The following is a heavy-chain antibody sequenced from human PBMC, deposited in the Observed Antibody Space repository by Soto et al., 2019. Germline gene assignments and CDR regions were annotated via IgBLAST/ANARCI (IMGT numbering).Heavy chain of an antibody. V-gene: IGHV4-59*01. J-gene: IGHJ5*02. Sequence: QVQLQESGPGLVKPSETLSLTCTVSGGSISRFYWSWFRQPPGKGLEWIGYVSYNGNTYYNPSLESRLTISLGTSNNQFSLKVASVTAADTAVYYCARGGTRRQNDLGGQGILFTVSS. CDR3: ARGGTRRQNDL. CDR2: VSYNGNT. CDR1: GGSISRFY.